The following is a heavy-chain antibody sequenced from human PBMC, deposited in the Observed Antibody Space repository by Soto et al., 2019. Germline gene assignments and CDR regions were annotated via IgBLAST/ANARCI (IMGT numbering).Heavy chain of an antibody. CDR2: ITWNGANT. V-gene: IGHV3-43*01. D-gene: IGHD1-7*01. CDR1: GFRFEDYN. Sequence: GGSLRLSCAASGFRFEDYNMHWVRQAPGKGVEWVSLITWNGANTYYADSVKGRFTISRDGTTESVFLQMTGLKREDTGLYYCASGTLSFCSALNVWVQWATVSVSS. J-gene: IGHJ6*02. CDR3: ASGTLSFCSALNV.